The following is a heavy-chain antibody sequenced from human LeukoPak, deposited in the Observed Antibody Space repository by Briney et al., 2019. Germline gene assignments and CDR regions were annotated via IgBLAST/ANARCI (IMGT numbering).Heavy chain of an antibody. D-gene: IGHD3-22*01. J-gene: IGHJ4*02. CDR3: AKSPTYYYDSSGYYLDY. V-gene: IGHV3-23*01. Sequence: GGSLRLSCAASGFTFSSYAMSLVRQAPGKGLEWVSAISGSGGSTYYADSVKGRFTISRDNSKNTLYLQMNSLRAEDTAVYYCAKSPTYYYDSSGYYLDYWGQGTLVTVSS. CDR1: GFTFSSYA. CDR2: ISGSGGST.